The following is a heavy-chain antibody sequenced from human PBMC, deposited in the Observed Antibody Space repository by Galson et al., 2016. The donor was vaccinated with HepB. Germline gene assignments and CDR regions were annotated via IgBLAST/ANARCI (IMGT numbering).Heavy chain of an antibody. Sequence: SLRLSCAASGISFDSHGMHWVRQAPGKGLEWVAVVWADGGNKYYADFVQDRFTISRDNSKNTLYLQMNSLRAEDTAVYYCANGGGYSYATRVDYWGQGTLVTVSS. V-gene: IGHV3-33*06. J-gene: IGHJ4*02. CDR2: VWADGGNK. D-gene: IGHD5-18*01. CDR1: GISFDSHG. CDR3: ANGGGYSYATRVDY.